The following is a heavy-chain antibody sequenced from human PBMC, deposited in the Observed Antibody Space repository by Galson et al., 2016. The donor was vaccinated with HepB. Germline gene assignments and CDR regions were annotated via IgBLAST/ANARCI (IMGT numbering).Heavy chain of an antibody. CDR2: ISGGGATT. V-gene: IGHV3-23*01. CDR3: AKGGGDYGGNFVFDY. D-gene: IGHD4-23*01. CDR1: GFTFRSYA. Sequence: LRLSCAASGFTFRSYAMNWVRQVPGKGLEWVSGISGGGATTYYADSVKGRFTISRDNTMNTLYLQMNSLRAEDTAVYYCAKGGGDYGGNFVFDYWGQGSLVTVSS. J-gene: IGHJ4*02.